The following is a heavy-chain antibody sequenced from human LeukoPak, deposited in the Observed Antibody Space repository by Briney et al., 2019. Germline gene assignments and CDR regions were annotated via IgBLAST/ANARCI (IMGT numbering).Heavy chain of an antibody. CDR2: IYTSGST. Sequence: SETLSLTCTVSGGSISSYYWSWIRQPPGKGLEWIGRIYTSGSTNYNPSLKSRVTMSVDTSKNQFSLKLSSVTAADTAVYYCARGEYSGSYSDYWGQGTLVTVSS. CDR1: GGSISSYY. V-gene: IGHV4-4*07. D-gene: IGHD1-26*01. J-gene: IGHJ4*02. CDR3: ARGEYSGSYSDY.